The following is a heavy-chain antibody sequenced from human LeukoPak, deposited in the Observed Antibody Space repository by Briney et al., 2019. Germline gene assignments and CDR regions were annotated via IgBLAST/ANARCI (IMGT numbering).Heavy chain of an antibody. J-gene: IGHJ4*02. D-gene: IGHD6-19*01. Sequence: GESLKISCKGSGYTFTSYAMNWVRQAPGQGLEWMGWINTNTGNPTLAQGFTGRFVFSLDTSVSTAYLQISSLKAEDTAVYYCARDRVDNSGWPFDYWGQGTLVTVSS. CDR1: GYTFTSYA. CDR2: INTNTGNP. V-gene: IGHV7-4-1*02. CDR3: ARDRVDNSGWPFDY.